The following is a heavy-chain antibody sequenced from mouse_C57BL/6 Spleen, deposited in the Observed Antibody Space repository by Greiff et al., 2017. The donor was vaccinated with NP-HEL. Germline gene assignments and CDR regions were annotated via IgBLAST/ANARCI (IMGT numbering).Heavy chain of an antibody. CDR1: GFTFSNYW. D-gene: IGHD4-1*01. Sequence: EVQGVESGGGLVQPGGSMKLSCVASGFTFSNYWMNWVRQSPEKGLEWVAQIRLKSDNYATHYAESVKGRFTISRDDSKSSVYLQMNNLRAEDTGIYYCTDELDMDYWGQGTSVTVSS. V-gene: IGHV6-3*01. CDR3: TDELDMDY. CDR2: IRLKSDNYAT. J-gene: IGHJ4*01.